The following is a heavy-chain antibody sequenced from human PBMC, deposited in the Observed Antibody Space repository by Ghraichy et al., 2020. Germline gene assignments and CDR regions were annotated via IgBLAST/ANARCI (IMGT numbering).Heavy chain of an antibody. V-gene: IGHV3-11*01. CDR1: GFTFSDYY. J-gene: IGHJ6*02. Sequence: GGSLRLSCAASGFTFSDYYMSWIRQAPGKGPEWVSYISSSGSTIYYADSVKGRFTISRDNAKNSLYLQMNSLRAEDTAVYYCARDPYYDFWSGYNGMDVWGQGTTVTVSS. CDR3: ARDPYYDFWSGYNGMDV. CDR2: ISSSGSTI. D-gene: IGHD3-3*01.